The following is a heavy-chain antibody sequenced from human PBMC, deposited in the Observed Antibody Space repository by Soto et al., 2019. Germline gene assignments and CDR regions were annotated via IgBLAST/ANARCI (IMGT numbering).Heavy chain of an antibody. CDR3: ARVGDYYGSGPSGDYYYGMDV. D-gene: IGHD3-10*01. Sequence: SVKVSCKASGGTFSSYAISWVRQAPGQGLEWLGWISTINGTANYAQKFRGRVTLTTDASTHTAYMELRSLRFDDTAVYYCARVGDYYGSGPSGDYYYGMDVWGQGTTVTVSS. CDR2: ISTINGTA. J-gene: IGHJ6*02. CDR1: GGTFSSYA. V-gene: IGHV1-69*05.